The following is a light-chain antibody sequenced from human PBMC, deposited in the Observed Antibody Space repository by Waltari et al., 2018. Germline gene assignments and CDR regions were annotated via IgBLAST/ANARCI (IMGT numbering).Light chain of an antibody. Sequence: DIQMTQSPSSVSASVGDRVTITCRASQDGNKWLVWYQQKAGRAPQLLIFAASNLQTGVPSRFSGSGSGTDFTLTITNLQPEDFATYYCQQASTFPLTFGGGTRVEMK. CDR1: QDGNKW. J-gene: IGKJ4*01. CDR3: QQASTFPLT. V-gene: IGKV1-12*01. CDR2: AAS.